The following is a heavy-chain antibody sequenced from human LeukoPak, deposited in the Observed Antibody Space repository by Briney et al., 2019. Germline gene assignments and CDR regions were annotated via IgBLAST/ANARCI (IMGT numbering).Heavy chain of an antibody. CDR1: GFTFSDQS. D-gene: IGHD3-10*01. CDR2: ISANSLHI. V-gene: IGHV3-21*01. J-gene: IGHJ4*02. CDR3: VGPDSQFDC. Sequence: KAGGSLRLSCAASGFTFSDQSMNWVRQAPGKGLEWVSSISANSLHIFYADSVKGRFTISRDNAKNSLYLQMNNLRVEGTAVYYCVGPDSQFDCWGQGTLVTVSS.